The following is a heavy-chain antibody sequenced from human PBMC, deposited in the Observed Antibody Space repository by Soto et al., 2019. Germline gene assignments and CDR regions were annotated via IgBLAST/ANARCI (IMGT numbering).Heavy chain of an antibody. CDR1: GGTFSSYA. CDR3: ARDREMATIISRPDYYFDY. CDR2: IIPIFGTA. D-gene: IGHD5-12*01. J-gene: IGHJ4*02. Sequence: SVKFSCQASGGTFSSYAISWVRQAPRQGLEWMGGIIPIFGTANYAQKFQGRFTITADESTSTAYMELSSLKCEDTAGYYCARDREMATIISRPDYYFDYWGQGTLVTVSS. V-gene: IGHV1-69*13.